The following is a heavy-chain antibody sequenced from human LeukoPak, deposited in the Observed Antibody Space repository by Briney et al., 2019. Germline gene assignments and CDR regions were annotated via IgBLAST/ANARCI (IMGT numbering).Heavy chain of an antibody. J-gene: IGHJ4*02. CDR1: GGTLSSYT. V-gene: IGHV1-69*04. CDR3: ARDLTAYCGGDCYPHY. D-gene: IGHD2-21*01. CDR2: IIPILGIA. Sequence: SVKVSCKASGGTLSSYTISWVRQAPGQGLEWMGRIIPILGIANYAQKFQGRVTITADKSTSTAYMELSSLRSEDTAVYYCARDLTAYCGGDCYPHYWGQGTLVTVSS.